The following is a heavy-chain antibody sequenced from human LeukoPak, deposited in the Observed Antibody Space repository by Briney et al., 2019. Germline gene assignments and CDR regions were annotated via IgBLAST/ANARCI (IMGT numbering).Heavy chain of an antibody. CDR1: GFTFSSYG. CDR3: ARDLRTAAGYYYGMDV. D-gene: IGHD6-13*01. CDR2: IWYDGSNK. J-gene: IGHJ6*02. Sequence: GGSLRLSCAASGFTFSSYGMHWVRQAPGKGLEWVAVIWYDGSNKYYADSVKGRFTISRDNCKNTLYLQMNSLRAEDTAVYYCARDLRTAAGYYYGMDVWGQGTTVTVSS. V-gene: IGHV3-33*01.